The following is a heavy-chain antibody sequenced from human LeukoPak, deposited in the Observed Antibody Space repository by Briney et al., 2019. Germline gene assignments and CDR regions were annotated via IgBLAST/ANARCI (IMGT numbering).Heavy chain of an antibody. CDR2: IYYSGST. D-gene: IGHD4-23*01. CDR3: ARGLHRWALDY. CDR1: GGSISSYY. V-gene: IGHV4-59*01. J-gene: IGHJ4*02. Sequence: SETLSLTCTVSGGSISSYYWSWIRQPPGKGLEWIGYIYYSGSTNYNPSLKSRVTISVDTSKNQFSLKLSSVTAADTAVYYCARGLHRWALDYWGQGTLVTVSS.